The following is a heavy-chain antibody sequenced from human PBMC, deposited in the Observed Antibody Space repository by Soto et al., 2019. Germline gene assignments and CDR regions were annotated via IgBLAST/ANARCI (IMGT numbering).Heavy chain of an antibody. CDR3: AINNFDSSTYPR. D-gene: IGHD3-22*01. CDR1: GGSVSSGNFY. CDR2: FYYNGGP. V-gene: IGHV4-61*01. J-gene: IGHJ4*02. Sequence: QVQLQESGPGLVKPSETLSLTCTVSGGSVSSGNFYWSWIRQPPGKRLEWIGYFYYNGGPNYNPSLRSRVTISLDPSKNQFSLKLRSVTVADTAVYYCAINNFDSSTYPRWGQGTLVTVSS.